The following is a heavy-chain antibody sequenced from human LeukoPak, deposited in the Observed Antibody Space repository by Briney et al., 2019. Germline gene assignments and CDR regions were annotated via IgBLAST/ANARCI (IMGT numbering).Heavy chain of an antibody. D-gene: IGHD2-2*02. V-gene: IGHV4-4*07. CDR2: IYTSGNT. CDR1: GGAISNYY. Sequence: SETLSLTCSVSGGAISNYYWSWIRQPAGKGLEWIGRIYTSGNTNYNPSLKSRVTMSVDTSRNQFSLKLSSVTAADTAVYYCARGGGIPDPDYYYYYYMDVWGKGAKVTVSS. CDR3: ARGGGIPDPDYYYYYYMDV. J-gene: IGHJ6*03.